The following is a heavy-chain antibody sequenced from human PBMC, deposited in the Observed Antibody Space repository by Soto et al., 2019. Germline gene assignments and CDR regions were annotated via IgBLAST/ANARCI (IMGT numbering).Heavy chain of an antibody. Sequence: QVQLVESGGGVVQPGRSLRLSCAASGFTLSNHGMQWVRQAPGKGLEWVAVTSHDGSVQYYADSVKGRFTISRDNSKNTLYLQMSSLRTEDTALYYCARDEGNVMIRGYDSWGQGALVTVSS. CDR2: TSHDGSVQ. D-gene: IGHD3-10*01. CDR1: GFTLSNHG. CDR3: ARDEGNVMIRGYDS. J-gene: IGHJ4*02. V-gene: IGHV3-30*03.